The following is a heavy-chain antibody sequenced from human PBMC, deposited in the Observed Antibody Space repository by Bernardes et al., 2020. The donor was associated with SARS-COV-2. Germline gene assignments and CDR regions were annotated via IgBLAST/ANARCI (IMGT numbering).Heavy chain of an antibody. CDR3: AGGSTTGTTRLDY. CDR1: GGSISSSTYY. J-gene: IGHJ4*02. D-gene: IGHD1-1*01. Sequence: SETLSLTRTVSGGSISSSTYYWGWIRQPQGKGLEWIGSIYFTGNTYYTPSLRSRVTISLDTSKNQFSLKVSSVTAADTAVYYCAGGSTTGTTRLDYWGQGTLVTVSS. CDR2: IYFTGNT. V-gene: IGHV4-39*07.